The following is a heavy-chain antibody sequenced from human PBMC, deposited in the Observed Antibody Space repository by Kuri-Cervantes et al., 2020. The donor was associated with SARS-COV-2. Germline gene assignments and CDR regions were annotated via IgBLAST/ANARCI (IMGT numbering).Heavy chain of an antibody. Sequence: SETLSLPCTVSGGSISSSSYYWGWIRQPPGKGLEWIGSIYYSGSTYYNPSLKSRVTISVDTSKNQFSLKLSSVTAADTAVYYCARDSLSGWPDDWGQGTLVTVSS. CDR2: IYYSGST. J-gene: IGHJ4*02. CDR3: ARDSLSGWPDD. CDR1: GGSISSSSYY. V-gene: IGHV4-39*07. D-gene: IGHD6-19*01.